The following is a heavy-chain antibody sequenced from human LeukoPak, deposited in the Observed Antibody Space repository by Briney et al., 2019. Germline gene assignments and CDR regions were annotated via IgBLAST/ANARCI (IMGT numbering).Heavy chain of an antibody. Sequence: PGGSLRLSCVASGFSFSNYDMNWVRQAPGKGLEWVSAISSSSSIIYYADSVKGRFTISRDNAKNSVYLQMDSLRAEDTAVYYCVGGADYWGQGTLVTASS. CDR3: VGGADY. J-gene: IGHJ4*02. CDR2: ISSSSSII. CDR1: GFSFSNYD. V-gene: IGHV3-21*01.